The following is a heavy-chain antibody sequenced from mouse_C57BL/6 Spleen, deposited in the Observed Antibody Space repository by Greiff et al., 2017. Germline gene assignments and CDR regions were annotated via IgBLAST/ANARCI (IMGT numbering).Heavy chain of an antibody. J-gene: IGHJ3*01. CDR2: INPNNGGT. D-gene: IGHD3-3*01. Sequence: EVQLQQSGPELVKPGASVKMSCKASGYTFTDYNMHWVKQSHGKSLEWIGYINPNNGGTSYNQKFKGKATLTVNKSSSTAYMELRSLTSEDSAVYYCASEGWDGGFAYWGQGTLVTVSA. CDR1: GYTFTDYN. V-gene: IGHV1-22*01. CDR3: ASEGWDGGFAY.